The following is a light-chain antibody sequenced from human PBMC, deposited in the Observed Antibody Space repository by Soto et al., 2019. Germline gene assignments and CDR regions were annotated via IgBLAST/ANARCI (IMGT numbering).Light chain of an antibody. CDR1: QSVSSDY. Sequence: EIVLTQSPGTLSLSPGERATLSCGASQSVSSDYLAWYQLKPGQAPRLLIYGASSRATGIPDRFSGSGSGTDFTLTISRLEPEDFAVYCCQQYDRSLQFTFGPGTKVDIK. V-gene: IGKV3-20*01. CDR3: QQYDRSLQFT. J-gene: IGKJ3*01. CDR2: GAS.